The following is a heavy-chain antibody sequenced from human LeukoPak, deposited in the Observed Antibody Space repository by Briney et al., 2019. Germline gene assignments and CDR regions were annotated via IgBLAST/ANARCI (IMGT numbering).Heavy chain of an antibody. J-gene: IGHJ3*02. CDR3: ARPTSAPYGDYRGGAFDI. Sequence: PSQTLSLTCTVSGGSISSGDYYWSWIRQPPGKGLEWIGYIYYSGSTYYIPSLKSRVTISVDTSKNQFSLKLSSVTAADTAVYYCARPTSAPYGDYRGGAFDIWGQGTMVTVSS. D-gene: IGHD4-17*01. CDR1: GGSISSGDYY. CDR2: IYYSGST. V-gene: IGHV4-30-4*01.